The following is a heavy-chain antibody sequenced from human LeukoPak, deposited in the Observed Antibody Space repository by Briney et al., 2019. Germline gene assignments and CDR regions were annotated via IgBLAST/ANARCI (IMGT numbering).Heavy chain of an antibody. Sequence: GGSLRLSCAASGFTFSSYAMSWVRQAPGKGLEWVSAISGSGGSAYYADSVKGRFTISRDNSKNTLYLQMNSLRAEDTAVYYCAKVSSSIAARPNSAFDIWGQGTMVTVSS. V-gene: IGHV3-23*01. CDR3: AKVSSSIAARPNSAFDI. CDR2: ISGSGGSA. CDR1: GFTFSSYA. D-gene: IGHD6-6*01. J-gene: IGHJ3*02.